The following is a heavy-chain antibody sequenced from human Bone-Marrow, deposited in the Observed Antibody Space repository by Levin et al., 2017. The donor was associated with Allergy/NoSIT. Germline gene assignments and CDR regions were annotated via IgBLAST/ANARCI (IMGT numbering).Heavy chain of an antibody. CDR2: ISAYNGNT. Sequence: GASVKVSCKASGYTFTSYGISWVRQAPGQGLEWMGWISAYNGNTNYAQKLQGRVTMTTDTSTSTAYMELRSLRSDDTAVYYCARNVDIVVVPAAPNYYYYYMDVWGKGTTVTVSS. J-gene: IGHJ6*03. V-gene: IGHV1-18*01. D-gene: IGHD2-2*01. CDR3: ARNVDIVVVPAAPNYYYYYMDV. CDR1: GYTFTSYG.